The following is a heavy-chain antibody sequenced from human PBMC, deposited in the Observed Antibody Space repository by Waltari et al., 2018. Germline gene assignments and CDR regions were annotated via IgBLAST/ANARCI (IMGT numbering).Heavy chain of an antibody. CDR3: ASWGEGDGFDY. D-gene: IGHD3-16*01. Sequence: QVQLVQSGPEVKKPGASVKVSCKSSGYTFPRHDITWVRQATGQGLEWMGWMNPNSGNTGYAQKFQGRVTITRNTSISTAYMELSSLRSEDTAVYYCASWGEGDGFDYWGQGTLVTVSS. J-gene: IGHJ4*02. CDR2: MNPNSGNT. CDR1: GYTFPRHD. V-gene: IGHV1-8*03.